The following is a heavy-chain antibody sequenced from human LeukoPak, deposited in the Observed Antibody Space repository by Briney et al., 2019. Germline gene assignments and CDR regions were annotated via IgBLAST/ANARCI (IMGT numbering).Heavy chain of an antibody. CDR2: IYYSGST. D-gene: IGHD2-2*01. V-gene: IGHV4-31*03. CDR3: ASGRAVVVPAFFDY. J-gene: IGHJ4*02. CDR1: GGSISSGGYY. Sequence: SETLSLTCTVSGGSISSGGYYWSWIRQHPGKGLEWIGYIYYSGSTYYNPSLKSRVTISVDTSKNQFSLKLSSVTAADTAVYYCASGRAVVVPAFFDYWGQGTLVTVSS.